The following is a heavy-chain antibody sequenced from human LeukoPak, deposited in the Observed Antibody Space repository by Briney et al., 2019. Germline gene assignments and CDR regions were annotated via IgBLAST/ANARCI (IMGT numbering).Heavy chain of an antibody. CDR1: GFTFSDYY. CDR2: ISGSGGST. CDR3: ARQSVTQAGYWSSRSPEPRFDS. D-gene: IGHD3-10*01. V-gene: IGHV3-23*01. Sequence: PGGSLRLSCAASGFTFSDYYMSWIRQAPGKGLEWVSAISGSGGSTYYADSVKGRFTISRDNSKNMLFLQMNSLRADDTALYYCARQSVTQAGYWSSRSPEPRFDSWGQGTLVTVSS. J-gene: IGHJ4*02.